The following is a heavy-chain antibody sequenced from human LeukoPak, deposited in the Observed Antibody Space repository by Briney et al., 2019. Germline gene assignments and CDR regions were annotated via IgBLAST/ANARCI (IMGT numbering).Heavy chain of an antibody. Sequence: ASVKVSCKASGYTFTGYYMHWVRQAPGQGLEWMGRINPNSGGTNYAQKFQGRVTMTRDTSISTAYMELSRLRSDDTAVYYCARERARSAVAGYGGQGTLVTVSA. D-gene: IGHD6-19*01. CDR1: GYTFTGYY. CDR2: INPNSGGT. J-gene: IGHJ4*02. CDR3: ARERARSAVAGY. V-gene: IGHV1-2*06.